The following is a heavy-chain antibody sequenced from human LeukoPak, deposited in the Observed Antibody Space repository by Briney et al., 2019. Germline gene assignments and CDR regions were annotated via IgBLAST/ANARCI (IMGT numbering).Heavy chain of an antibody. J-gene: IGHJ4*02. CDR2: INSDGSGT. V-gene: IGHV3-74*01. CDR3: ARSLVVIDY. D-gene: IGHD3-16*02. Sequence: PGRSLRLSCAASGLTFSSYWMHWVRQAPGKGLVWVSRINSDGSGTTYADSVKGRFTISRDNAKNTLYLQMNSLRAEDTAVYYCARSLVVIDYWGQGTLVTVSS. CDR1: GLTFSSYW.